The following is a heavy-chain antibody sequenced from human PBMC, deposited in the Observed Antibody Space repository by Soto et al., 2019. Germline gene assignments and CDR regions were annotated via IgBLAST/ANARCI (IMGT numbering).Heavy chain of an antibody. V-gene: IGHV1-8*01. CDR2: MYPNSGNT. J-gene: IGHJ6*02. CDR3: ARSKGYQLPRVEYGMDV. D-gene: IGHD2-2*01. CDR1: GYTFTSYD. Sequence: QVQLVQSGAEVKKPGASVKVSCKASGYTFTSYDINWVRQATGQGLEWMGWMYPNSGNTGYAQKFQGRVTMTRNTSISTAYMELSSLRSEDTAVYYCARSKGYQLPRVEYGMDVWGQGTTVTVSS.